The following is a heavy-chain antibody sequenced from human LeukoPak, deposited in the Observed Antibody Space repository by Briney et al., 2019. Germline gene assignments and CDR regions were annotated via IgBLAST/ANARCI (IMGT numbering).Heavy chain of an antibody. Sequence: GGSLRLSCAASGFTFSSHPMHWVRQAPGKGLEWVAVISFDGSHKYYADSVTGRFTISRDNSKNTLYLQMNSLRAEDTAVYYCAKVRVGAPPTNNWFDPGGKEPVVTVPS. V-gene: IGHV3-30*04. CDR2: ISFDGSHK. J-gene: IGHJ5*02. CDR1: GFTFSSHP. CDR3: AKVRVGAPPTNNWFDP. D-gene: IGHD1-26*01.